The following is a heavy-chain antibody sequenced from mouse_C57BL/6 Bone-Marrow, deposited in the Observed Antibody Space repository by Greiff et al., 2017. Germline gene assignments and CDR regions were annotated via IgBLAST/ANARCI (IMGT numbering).Heavy chain of an antibody. CDR3: ARHQTIVTYFDY. CDR2: ISGGGGNT. V-gene: IGHV5-9*01. CDR1: GFTFSSYT. Sequence: EVNVVESGGGLVKHGGSLKLSCAASGFTFSSYTMSWVRQTPEKRLEWVATISGGGGNTYSPDSVKGRFTISRDNAKNTLYLQMSSLRSEDTALYYCARHQTIVTYFDYWGQGTTLTVSS. D-gene: IGHD2-5*01. J-gene: IGHJ2*01.